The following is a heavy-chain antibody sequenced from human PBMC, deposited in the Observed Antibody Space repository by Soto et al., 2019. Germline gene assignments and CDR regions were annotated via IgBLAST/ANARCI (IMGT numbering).Heavy chain of an antibody. CDR1: GDSVSSNSAL. CDR2: TYYRSKWYS. V-gene: IGHV6-1*01. D-gene: IGHD2-21*01. CDR3: VREIAPRGFDP. Sequence: SQTLSLTCAIFGDSVSSNSALWNWIRQSPSRGLEWLGRTYYRSKWYSDYAVSVKGRITINPDTSKNQFSLQLDSVAPEDTAVYYCVREIAPRGFDPWGHGTLVTFSS. J-gene: IGHJ5*02.